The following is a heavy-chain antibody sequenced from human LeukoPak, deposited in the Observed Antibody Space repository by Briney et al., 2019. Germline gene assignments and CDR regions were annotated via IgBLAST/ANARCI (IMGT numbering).Heavy chain of an antibody. Sequence: GASVKVSCKASGYTFTAYYMHWVRQAPGQGLEWMGWINPNSGGTNYAQKFQGRVSMTRDTSITTAYMELSRLRSDDAAVYYCARGGQGDDYRVGDYWGQGTLVTVSS. J-gene: IGHJ4*02. CDR2: INPNSGGT. V-gene: IGHV1-2*02. D-gene: IGHD5-24*01. CDR1: GYTFTAYY. CDR3: ARGGQGDDYRVGDY.